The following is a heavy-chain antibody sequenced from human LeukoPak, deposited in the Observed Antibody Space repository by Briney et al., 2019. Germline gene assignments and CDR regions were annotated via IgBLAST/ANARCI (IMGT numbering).Heavy chain of an antibody. V-gene: IGHV5-51*01. D-gene: IGHD3-10*01. Sequence: GESLQISCKGSGYSFTDYWIGWLRQMPGKGLQWMAIIYPDDSDIRYSPSFQGQVTISADKSIITAYLQWSSLKASDTAMYSCARHGRGSRSPNAFDFWGQGTMVTVSS. CDR1: GYSFTDYW. CDR2: IYPDDSDI. J-gene: IGHJ3*01. CDR3: ARHGRGSRSPNAFDF.